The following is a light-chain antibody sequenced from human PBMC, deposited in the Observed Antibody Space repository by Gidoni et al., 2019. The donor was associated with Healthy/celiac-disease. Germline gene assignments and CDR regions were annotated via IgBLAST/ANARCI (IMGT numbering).Light chain of an antibody. CDR2: AAS. J-gene: IGKJ1*01. CDR1: QGISSY. V-gene: IGKV1-8*01. Sequence: AIRITQSPSSLPASTGDRVTITCRASQGISSYVAWYQQKPGKAPKLLIYAASTLQSGVPSRFSGSGSGTDFTLTISCLQSEDFATYYCQQYYSYHPTFGQGTKVEIK. CDR3: QQYYSYHPT.